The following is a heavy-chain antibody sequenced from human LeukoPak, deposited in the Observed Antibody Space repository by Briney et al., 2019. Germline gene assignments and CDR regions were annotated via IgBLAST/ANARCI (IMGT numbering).Heavy chain of an antibody. Sequence: SETLSLTCTVSGASISSYYYNWIRQTAGRGLEWIGRLYISGSTDYNPSLKSRVTISVDTSNNQFSLNLNFVTAADTAVYFCARDLSGSLYFDYWGQGVLVTVSS. CDR1: GASISSYY. V-gene: IGHV4-4*07. CDR2: LYISGST. J-gene: IGHJ4*02. CDR3: ARDLSGSLYFDY. D-gene: IGHD3-10*01.